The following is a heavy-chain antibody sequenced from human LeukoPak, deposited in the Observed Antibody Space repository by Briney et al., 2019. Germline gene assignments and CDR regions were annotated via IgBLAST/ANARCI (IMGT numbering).Heavy chain of an antibody. D-gene: IGHD3-10*01. J-gene: IGHJ3*02. CDR1: GFTFSSYA. CDR2: ISGSGGST. Sequence: PGGSLRLSCAASGFTFSSYAMSWARQAPGKGLEWVSAISGSGGSTYYADSVKGRFTISRDNSKNTLYLQMNSLRAEDTAVYYCAKSWFQRFHALDIWGQGTMVTVSS. CDR3: AKSWFQRFHALDI. V-gene: IGHV3-23*01.